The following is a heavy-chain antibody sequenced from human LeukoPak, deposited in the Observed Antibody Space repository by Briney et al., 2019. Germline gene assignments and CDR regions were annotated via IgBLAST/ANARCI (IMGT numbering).Heavy chain of an antibody. CDR1: DGSISSYY. V-gene: IGHV4-4*07. CDR3: ARDRGTWNDDGFDY. D-gene: IGHD1-1*01. CDR2: IYISGST. Sequence: PSETLSLTCTVSDGSISSYYWSWIRQPAGKGLEWIGRIYISGSTNYNPSLKSRVTMSVDTSKNQFSLKLSSATAADTAVYYCARDRGTWNDDGFDYWGQGTLVTVSS. J-gene: IGHJ4*02.